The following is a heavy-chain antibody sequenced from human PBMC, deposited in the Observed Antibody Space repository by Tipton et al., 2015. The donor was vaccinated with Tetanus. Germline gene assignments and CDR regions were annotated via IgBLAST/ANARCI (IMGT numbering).Heavy chain of an antibody. CDR3: GRASGYHYGSGSYYSGEDY. CDR2: ISAYNGDT. J-gene: IGHJ4*02. V-gene: IGHV1-18*01. Sequence: QSGAEVKKPGASVKVSCKTSGYTFSNYGVSWVRQAPGRGLEWMGWISAYNGDTNTAQNLQGRVTMTTDTSTSTASMEVRSLTYDIALVCYCGRASGYHYGSGSYYSGEDYGGQGPLAPVSS. CDR1: GYTFSNYG. D-gene: IGHD3-10*01.